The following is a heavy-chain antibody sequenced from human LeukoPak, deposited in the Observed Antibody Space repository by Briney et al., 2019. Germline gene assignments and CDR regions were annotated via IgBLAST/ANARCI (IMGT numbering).Heavy chain of an antibody. CDR2: INFDGTSA. D-gene: IGHD6-6*01. CDR3: ARVLREYSSSSGDY. Sequence: PGGSLRLSCAASGFIFSTYWMHWVRQAPGKGLVWVSTINFDGTSASYADSVKGRFTISRDNAKNTLYLQMNSLRAEDTAVYFCARVLREYSSSSGDYWGQGSLVTVSS. CDR1: GFIFSTYW. V-gene: IGHV3-74*01. J-gene: IGHJ4*02.